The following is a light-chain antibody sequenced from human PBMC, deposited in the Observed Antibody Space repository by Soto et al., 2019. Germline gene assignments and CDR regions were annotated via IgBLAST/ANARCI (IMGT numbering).Light chain of an antibody. J-gene: IGKJ1*01. V-gene: IGKV3-15*01. CDR2: AAS. Sequence: EMVLTQSPATLSVSLGETATLSCRTSQTFSRNLAWYQHKPGQPPRLLIYAASTRVTGIRARFSGSRSGSEFTLTISSVQSEDCAVYYCHQYNYWPPETFGQGTKVEIK. CDR3: HQYNYWPPET. CDR1: QTFSRN.